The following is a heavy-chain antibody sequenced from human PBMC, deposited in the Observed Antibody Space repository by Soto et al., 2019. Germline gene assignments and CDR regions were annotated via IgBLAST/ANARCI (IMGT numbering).Heavy chain of an antibody. CDR1: GYTLTSYF. J-gene: IGHJ6*02. CDR2: ISAYNGNT. Sequence: SGKVSCQASGYTLTSYFITWVRQAPGQGLEWMGWISAYNGNTNYAQMLQGRVTMTTDTSTATAYMEMTSLRSDDTAVYSCERQNSYSGMDVWGQGTTVTVYS. V-gene: IGHV1-18*01. CDR3: ERQNSYSGMDV.